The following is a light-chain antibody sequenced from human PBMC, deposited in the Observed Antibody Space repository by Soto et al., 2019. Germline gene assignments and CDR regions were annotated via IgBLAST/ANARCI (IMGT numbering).Light chain of an antibody. Sequence: QSVLTQPPSASGTPGQRVTISCSGSTSNLGSHFVYWYQQLPGTAPKLLIYNNNQRPSGVPDRFSGSKSGTSASLAISGLRSDDESDYYCQTWATGIRVFGGGTKLTVL. CDR3: QTWATGIRV. CDR2: NNN. J-gene: IGLJ3*02. CDR1: TSNLGSHF. V-gene: IGLV1-47*02.